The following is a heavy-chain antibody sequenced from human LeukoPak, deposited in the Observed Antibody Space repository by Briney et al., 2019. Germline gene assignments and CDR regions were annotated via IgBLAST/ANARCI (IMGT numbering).Heavy chain of an antibody. CDR1: GFTVSSNY. J-gene: IGHJ4*02. V-gene: IGHV3-53*01. CDR3: ARVGDYAAKD. CDR2: IYIGDKT. Sequence: GRSLRLSCAASGFTVSSNYISWVRHAPGKGLELVSLIYIGDKTYYADSVEGRFTISRDNSQNMLYLQMNSLRAEDTAVYYCARVGDYAAKDWGQGTLVAVSS. D-gene: IGHD4-23*01.